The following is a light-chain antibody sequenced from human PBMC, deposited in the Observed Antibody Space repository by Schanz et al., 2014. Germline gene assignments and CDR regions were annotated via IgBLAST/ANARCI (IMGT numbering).Light chain of an antibody. CDR1: QSVSTN. Sequence: EIVMTQSPATLSVSPGDRVTITCRASQSVSTNLAWLQQKPGKVPKRLIYDASSLQGGVPSRFSGSGSGTEFTLTISSLQPDDFATYYCQQYGSFSWTFGQGTKVEI. CDR3: QQYGSFSWT. J-gene: IGKJ1*01. CDR2: DAS. V-gene: IGKV1-5*01.